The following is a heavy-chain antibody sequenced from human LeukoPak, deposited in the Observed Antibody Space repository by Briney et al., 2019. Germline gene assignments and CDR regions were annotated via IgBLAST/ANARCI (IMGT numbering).Heavy chain of an antibody. D-gene: IGHD6-13*01. J-gene: IGHJ4*02. CDR3: VKDRSDNSSWYLGDY. CDR1: GFSFSTYW. V-gene: IGHV3-7*03. CDR2: IKQDGSDN. Sequence: QTGGSLRLSCAASGFSFSTYWMSWVRQAPGRGLEWLANIKQDGSDNYYVDSVKGRFTISRDNSKNTLYLQMNSLRAEDTAIYYCVKDRSDNSSWYLGDYWGQGTLVAVSS.